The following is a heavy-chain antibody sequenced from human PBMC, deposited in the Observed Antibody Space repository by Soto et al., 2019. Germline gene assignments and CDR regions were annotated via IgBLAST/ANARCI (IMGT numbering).Heavy chain of an antibody. V-gene: IGHV4-39*01. J-gene: IGHJ3*02. CDR2: IYYSGST. D-gene: IGHD2-15*01. Sequence: QLQLQESGPGLVKPSETLSLTCTVSGGSISSSSYYWGWIRQPPGKGLEWIGSIYYSGSTYYNPSPTSRVTISVDTSKNQFSLKLSSVTAADTAVYYCARPSPRYCSGGSCLEFPDAFDIWGQGTMVTVSS. CDR1: GGSISSSSYY. CDR3: ARPSPRYCSGGSCLEFPDAFDI.